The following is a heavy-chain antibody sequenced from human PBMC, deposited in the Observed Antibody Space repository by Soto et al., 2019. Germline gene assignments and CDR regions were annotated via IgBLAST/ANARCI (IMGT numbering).Heavy chain of an antibody. CDR3: AEGFYFDF. CDR2: MFYSGNT. Sequence: PSETLSLTCTVSGGSISIYYWSWIRQPPGKGLEWIAYMFYSGNTNYNPSLKSRVTMSVDTSKNQFSLKLTSVTAADTAVYYCAEGFYFDFWGQGTLVTVSS. CDR1: GGSISIYY. J-gene: IGHJ4*02. V-gene: IGHV4-59*01.